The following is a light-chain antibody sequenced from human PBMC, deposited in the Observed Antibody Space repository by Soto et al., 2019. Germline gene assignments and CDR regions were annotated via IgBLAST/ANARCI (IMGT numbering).Light chain of an antibody. J-gene: IGKJ5*01. Sequence: EIVLTQSPATLSLSPGARAPLSCRASLSVSSYLAWYQQKPGQAPRLLIYDASNRATGIPARFSGSGSGTDFTLTISSLEPEDSAVYYCQQRNVWPPVTFGQGTRLEIK. V-gene: IGKV3-11*01. CDR1: LSVSSY. CDR3: QQRNVWPPVT. CDR2: DAS.